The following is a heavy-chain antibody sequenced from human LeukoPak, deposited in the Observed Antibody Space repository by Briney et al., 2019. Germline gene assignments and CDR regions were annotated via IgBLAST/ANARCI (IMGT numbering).Heavy chain of an antibody. D-gene: IGHD3-10*01. CDR3: ARDWGDAFDI. V-gene: IGHV4-39*02. J-gene: IGHJ3*02. CDR2: IYYSGST. Sequence: PSETLSLTCTVSGGSISSSSYSWGWIRQPPGKGLEWIGSIYYSGSTYYNPSLKSRVTISVDTSKNQFSLKLSSVTAADTAVYYCARDWGDAFDIWGQGTMVTVSS. CDR1: GGSISSSSYS.